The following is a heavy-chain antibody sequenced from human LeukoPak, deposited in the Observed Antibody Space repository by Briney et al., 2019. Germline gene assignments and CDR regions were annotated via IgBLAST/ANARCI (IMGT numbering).Heavy chain of an antibody. Sequence: GRSLRLSCAASGFTFSNYAMHWVRQAPGKGLEWVAVIWYDGSNKYYADSVKGRFTISRDNSKNTLFLQMNSLRAEDTAVYYCAKDDSGSFLAFDCWGQGTLVTVSS. CDR1: GFTFSNYA. CDR2: IWYDGSNK. V-gene: IGHV3-33*03. D-gene: IGHD1-26*01. CDR3: AKDDSGSFLAFDC. J-gene: IGHJ4*02.